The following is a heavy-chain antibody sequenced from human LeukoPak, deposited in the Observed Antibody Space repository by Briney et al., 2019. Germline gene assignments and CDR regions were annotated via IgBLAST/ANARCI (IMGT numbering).Heavy chain of an antibody. CDR2: FDPEDGET. Sequence: GASVKVSCKVSGYTLTELAMHWVRQAPGKGLEWMGGFDPEDGETIYAQKFQGRVTMTEDTSTDTAYMELGSLRSEDTAVYYCATSSGYYYGWFDPWGQGTLVTVSS. D-gene: IGHD3-22*01. CDR1: GYTLTELA. J-gene: IGHJ5*02. V-gene: IGHV1-24*01. CDR3: ATSSGYYYGWFDP.